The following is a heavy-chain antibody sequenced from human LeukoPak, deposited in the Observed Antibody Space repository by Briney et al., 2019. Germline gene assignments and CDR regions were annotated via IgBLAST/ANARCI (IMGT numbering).Heavy chain of an antibody. J-gene: IGHJ5*02. D-gene: IGHD1-26*01. CDR3: AAIVGATRWFDP. CDR2: IIPIFGTA. Sequence: ASVKVSCKASGGTFSSYAISWVRQAPGQGLEWMGGIIPIFGTANYAQKFQGRVTITADESTSTAYMELSSLRSEDTAVYYCAAIVGATRWFDPWGQGTLVTVSS. CDR1: GGTFSSYA. V-gene: IGHV1-69*13.